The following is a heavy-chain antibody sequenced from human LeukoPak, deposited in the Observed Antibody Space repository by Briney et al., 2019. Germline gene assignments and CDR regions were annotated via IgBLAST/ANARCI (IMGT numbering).Heavy chain of an antibody. CDR2: INHSGST. V-gene: IGHV4-34*01. CDR1: GGSISSYY. J-gene: IGHJ4*02. CDR3: ARCSGSSCYSGLGY. Sequence: PSETLSLTCTVSGGSISSYYWSWIRQPPGKGLEWFGEINHSGSTNYNPSLKSRVTISVDTSKNQFSLKLSSVTAADTAVYYCARCSGSSCYSGLGYWGQGTLVSVSS. D-gene: IGHD2-15*01.